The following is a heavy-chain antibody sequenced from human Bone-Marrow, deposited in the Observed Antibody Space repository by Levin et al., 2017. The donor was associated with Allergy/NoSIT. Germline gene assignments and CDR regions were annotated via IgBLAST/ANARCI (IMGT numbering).Heavy chain of an antibody. CDR2: IYYSGVT. J-gene: IGHJ4*02. Sequence: ASETLSLTCTVSGGSISSSTHYWGWVRQAPGKGLEWIGSIYYSGVTYYNPYLKSRVTISVDRFQNQFSLKLRSVTAADTAVYYCARERDLIGARAPFDYWGQGTLVTVSS. D-gene: IGHD6-6*01. CDR1: GGSISSSTHY. CDR3: ARERDLIGARAPFDY. V-gene: IGHV4-39*07.